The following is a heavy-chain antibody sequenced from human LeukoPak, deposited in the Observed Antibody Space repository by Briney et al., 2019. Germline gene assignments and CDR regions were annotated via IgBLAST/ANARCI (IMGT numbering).Heavy chain of an antibody. J-gene: IGHJ6*02. Sequence: SQTLSLTCSVSGCSISSGGYYWSWMRQHPGKGLEWIGYIYYSGSTYYNASLKSRVTISVDTSKNQFSLKLTSVTAADTAVYYCARDRYDSYPMDVWGQGTTVTVSS. CDR2: IYYSGST. V-gene: IGHV4-31*03. D-gene: IGHD3-3*01. CDR3: ARDRYDSYPMDV. CDR1: GCSISSGGYY.